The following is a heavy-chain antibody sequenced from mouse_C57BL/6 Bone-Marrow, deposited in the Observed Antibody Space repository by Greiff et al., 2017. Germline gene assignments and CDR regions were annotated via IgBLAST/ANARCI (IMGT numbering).Heavy chain of an antibody. V-gene: IGHV14-4*01. J-gene: IGHJ2*01. Sequence: VQLKESGAELVRPGASVKLSCTASGFNIKDDYMHWVKQRPEQGLEWIGWIDPENGDTEYASKFQGKATITADKSSNTAYLHLSSLTSEGTAVYYCTTVVHYWGQGTTLTVSS. CDR2: IDPENGDT. CDR1: GFNIKDDY. D-gene: IGHD1-1*01. CDR3: TTVVHY.